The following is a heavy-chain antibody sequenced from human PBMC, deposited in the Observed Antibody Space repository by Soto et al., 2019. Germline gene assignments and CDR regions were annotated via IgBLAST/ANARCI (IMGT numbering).Heavy chain of an antibody. J-gene: IGHJ5*02. D-gene: IGHD3-10*01. Sequence: SETLSLTWTVSGGSISSFYWSWIRQPPGKGLEWIGYIYYSGSTNYNPSLKSRVTISVDTSKNQFSLKLSSVTAADTAVYYCARGITIDWFDPWGQGTLVTVSS. CDR3: ARGITIDWFDP. CDR1: GGSISSFY. CDR2: IYYSGST. V-gene: IGHV4-59*01.